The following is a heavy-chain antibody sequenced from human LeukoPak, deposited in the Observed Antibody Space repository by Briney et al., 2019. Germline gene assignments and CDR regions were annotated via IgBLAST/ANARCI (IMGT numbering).Heavy chain of an antibody. Sequence: GGSLRLSCVASGFTCSNYWMTWVRQAPGKGLEWVAHIKQDGTDKYYADSVKGRFTISRDNAKNSLYLQMSSLRAEDTAVYYCARDPATIVIGILDYWGQGALVTVSS. J-gene: IGHJ4*02. CDR1: GFTCSNYW. V-gene: IGHV3-7*01. D-gene: IGHD2-15*01. CDR2: IKQDGTDK. CDR3: ARDPATIVIGILDY.